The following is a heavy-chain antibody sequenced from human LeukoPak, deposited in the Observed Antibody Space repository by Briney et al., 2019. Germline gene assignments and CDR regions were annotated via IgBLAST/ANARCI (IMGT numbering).Heavy chain of an antibody. CDR1: GGSISSYY. J-gene: IGHJ4*02. V-gene: IGHV4-59*12. CDR2: IYYSGST. Sequence: SETLSLTCTVSGGSISSYYWSWIRQPPGKGLEWIGYIYYSGSTNYNPSLKSRVTISVDTSKNQFSLKLSSVTAADTAVYYCARGGVLQFLLGRTQFDYWGQGTLVTVFS. CDR3: ARGGVLQFLLGRTQFDY. D-gene: IGHD5-24*01.